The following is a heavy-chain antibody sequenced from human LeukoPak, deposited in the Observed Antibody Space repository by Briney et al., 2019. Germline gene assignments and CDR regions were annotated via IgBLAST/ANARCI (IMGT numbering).Heavy chain of an antibody. Sequence: SETLSLTCAVYGGSFSGYYWSWIRQPPGKGLEWIGEINHSGSTNYNPSLKSRVTISVDTSKNQFSLKLSSVTAADTAVYYCSRTSRTLWFHPWGGGTLVSVS. CDR3: SRTSRTLWFHP. CDR2: INHSGST. V-gene: IGHV4-34*01. J-gene: IGHJ5*02. CDR1: GGSFSGYY. D-gene: IGHD2-2*01.